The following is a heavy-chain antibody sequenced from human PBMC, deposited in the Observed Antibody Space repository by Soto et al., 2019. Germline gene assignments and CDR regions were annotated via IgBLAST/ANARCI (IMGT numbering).Heavy chain of an antibody. V-gene: IGHV1-69*13. J-gene: IGHJ4*02. Sequence: ASVKVSCKASGGTFSSYAISWVRQAPGQGLEWMGGIIPIFGTANYAQKFQGRVTITADESTSTAYMELSSLRSEDTAVYYCARDAPSIVGTIPWLWGQGTLVTVSS. D-gene: IGHD1-26*01. CDR3: ARDAPSIVGTIPWL. CDR1: GGTFSSYA. CDR2: IIPIFGTA.